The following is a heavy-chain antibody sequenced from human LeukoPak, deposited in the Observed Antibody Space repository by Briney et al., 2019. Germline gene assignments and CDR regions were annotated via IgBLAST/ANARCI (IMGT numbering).Heavy chain of an antibody. CDR1: GYTFSSYD. CDR2: ISPYNGNT. D-gene: IGHD3-16*01. Sequence: ASVKVSCKASGYTFSSYDISWVRQAPGQGLEWMGWISPYNGNTNYAQKLQGRVTMTTDTPTSTAYMELRSLRSDDTAVYYCARDRRMITFGGVIAYWGPGTLVTVSS. J-gene: IGHJ4*02. V-gene: IGHV1-18*01. CDR3: ARDRRMITFGGVIAY.